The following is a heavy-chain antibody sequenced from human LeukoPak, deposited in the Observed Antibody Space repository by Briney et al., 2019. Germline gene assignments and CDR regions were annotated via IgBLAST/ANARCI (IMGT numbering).Heavy chain of an antibody. CDR3: ARGPSRWLQLDYYFDY. J-gene: IGHJ4*02. CDR1: GGSISSYY. V-gene: IGHV4-59*12. Sequence: PSETLSLTCTVSGGSISSYYWSWIRQPPGKGLEWIGYIYYSGSTNYNPSLKSRVTISVDTSKNQFSLKLSSVTAADTAVYYCARGPSRWLQLDYYFDYWGQGTLVAVSS. D-gene: IGHD5-24*01. CDR2: IYYSGST.